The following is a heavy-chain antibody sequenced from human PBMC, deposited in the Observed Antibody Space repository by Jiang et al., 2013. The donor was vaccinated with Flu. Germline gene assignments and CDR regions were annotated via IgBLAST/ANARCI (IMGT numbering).Heavy chain of an antibody. Sequence: QTLSLTCDISGDSVSSNNAAWNWIRQSPSRGLECLGRTYYRSKWYNDYAVSVESRITINPDTSKNQFSLQLNSVTPEDTAVYYCARGRVYGKYHYGMDVWGQGTTVTVSS. CDR2: TYYRSKWYN. CDR3: ARGRVYGKYHYGMDV. V-gene: IGHV6-1*01. D-gene: IGHD2-8*01. CDR1: GDSVSSNNAA. J-gene: IGHJ6*02.